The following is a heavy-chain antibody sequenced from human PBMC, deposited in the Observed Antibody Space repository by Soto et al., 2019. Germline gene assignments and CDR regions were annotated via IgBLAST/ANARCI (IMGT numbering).Heavy chain of an antibody. D-gene: IGHD2-21*01. V-gene: IGHV4-59*01. Sequence: SETLSLTCDVSGDSISTYYWSWIRQPPGKVLEWIGYVYYSGSTLYNPSLESRVTMSIDMSKKQVSLKLTSVIAADTAVYYCARTRMIESWIDYWGHGTLVTVSS. CDR2: VYYSGST. CDR1: GDSISTYY. J-gene: IGHJ4*01. CDR3: ARTRMIESWIDY.